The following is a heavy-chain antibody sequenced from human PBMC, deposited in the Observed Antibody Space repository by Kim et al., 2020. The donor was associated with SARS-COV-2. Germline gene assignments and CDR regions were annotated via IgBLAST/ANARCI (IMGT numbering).Heavy chain of an antibody. CDR1: GFTFSDYY. V-gene: IGHV3-11*01. Sequence: GGSLRLSCAASGFTFSDYYMSWIRQAPGKGLEWVSYISSSGSTIYYADSVKGRFTISRDNAKNSLYLQMNSLRAEDTAVYYCARVYGNSSSWSDREYFQHWGQGTLVTVSS. CDR3: ARVYGNSSSWSDREYFQH. CDR2: ISSSGSTI. J-gene: IGHJ1*01. D-gene: IGHD6-13*01.